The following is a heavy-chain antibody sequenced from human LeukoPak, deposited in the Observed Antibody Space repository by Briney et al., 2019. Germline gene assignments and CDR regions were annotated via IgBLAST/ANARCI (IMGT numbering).Heavy chain of an antibody. Sequence: GGSLRLSCAASGFTVRSNYMSWVRQAPGKGLEWVGRIKSKTDGGTTDYAAPVKGRFTISRDDSKNTLYLQMNSLKTEDTAVYYCTTGRAWYYDILTGPYYYGMDVWGQGTTVTVSS. J-gene: IGHJ6*02. D-gene: IGHD3-9*01. CDR2: IKSKTDGGTT. CDR1: GFTVRSNY. CDR3: TTGRAWYYDILTGPYYYGMDV. V-gene: IGHV3-15*01.